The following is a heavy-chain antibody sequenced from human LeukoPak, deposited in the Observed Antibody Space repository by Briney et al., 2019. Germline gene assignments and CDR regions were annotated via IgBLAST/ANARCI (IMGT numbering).Heavy chain of an antibody. D-gene: IGHD3-10*01. J-gene: IGHJ4*02. Sequence: GGSLRLSCAASGFTFSRHYMDGVRESPGQGLEWVGLIRYKADGYTTIYAASVKGRFTISRDDSKNSVYLQMDSLKTEDTAVYYCGDLGSAGTDHWGQGTLVTVSS. CDR2: IRYKADGYTT. CDR1: GFTFSRHY. CDR3: GDLGSAGTDH. V-gene: IGHV3-72*01.